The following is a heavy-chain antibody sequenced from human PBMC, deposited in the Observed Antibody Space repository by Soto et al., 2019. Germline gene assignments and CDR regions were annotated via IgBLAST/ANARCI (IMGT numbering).Heavy chain of an antibody. CDR3: ARKGSKFNYGGNPGWFDP. J-gene: IGHJ5*02. V-gene: IGHV3-7*01. CDR2: IKQDGSEK. D-gene: IGHD4-17*01. Sequence: GGSLRLSCAASGFTFSSYWMSWVRQAPGKGLEWVANIKQDGSEKYYVDSVKGRFTISRDNAKNSLYLQMNSLRAEDTAVYYCARKGSKFNYGGNPGWFDPWGQGTLVTVSS. CDR1: GFTFSSYW.